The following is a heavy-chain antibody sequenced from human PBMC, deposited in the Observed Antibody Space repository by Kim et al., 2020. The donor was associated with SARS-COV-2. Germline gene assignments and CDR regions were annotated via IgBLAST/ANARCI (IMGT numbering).Heavy chain of an antibody. J-gene: IGHJ6*02. CDR3: AKGTHGTTYYYYGMDV. CDR1: GFTFSSYA. D-gene: IGHD4-4*01. Sequence: GGSLRLSCAASGFTFSSYAMSWVRQAPGKGLEWVSAISGSGGSTYYADSVKGRFTISRDNSKNTLYLQMNSLRAEDTAVYYCAKGTHGTTYYYYGMDVWGQGTTVTVSS. V-gene: IGHV3-23*01. CDR2: ISGSGGST.